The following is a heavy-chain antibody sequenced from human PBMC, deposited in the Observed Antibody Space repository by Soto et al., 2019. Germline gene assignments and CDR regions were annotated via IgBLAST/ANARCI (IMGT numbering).Heavy chain of an antibody. CDR3: ARERGRGYDILTGLIDY. J-gene: IGHJ4*02. CDR1: GFTFSSYA. Sequence: PVGSLRLSCAASGFTFSSYAMHWVRQAPGKGLEWVAVISYDGSNKYYADSVKGRFTISRDNSKNTLYLQMNSLRAEDTAVYYCARERGRGYDILTGLIDYWGQGTLVTVSS. V-gene: IGHV3-30-3*01. D-gene: IGHD3-9*01. CDR2: ISYDGSNK.